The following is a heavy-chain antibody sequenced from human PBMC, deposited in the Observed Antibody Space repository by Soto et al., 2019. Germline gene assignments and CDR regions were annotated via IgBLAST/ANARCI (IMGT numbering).Heavy chain of an antibody. CDR1: GASISSEQS. D-gene: IGHD3-16*01. CDR2: IHHSGST. CDR3: ARSLGGYAIDQ. Sequence: SETLSLTCAVSGASISSEQSWSWVRQPPGKGLEWNGEIHHSGSTNNNPYLKSQVTMSVDKSKNKFSLMLSSVTAAETTDYKSARSLGGYAIDQWGQGTLVTFSS. J-gene: IGHJ1*01. V-gene: IGHV4-4*02.